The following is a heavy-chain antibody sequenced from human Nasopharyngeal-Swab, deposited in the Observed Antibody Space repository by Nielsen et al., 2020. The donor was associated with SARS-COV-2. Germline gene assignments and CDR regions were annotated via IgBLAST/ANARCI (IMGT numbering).Heavy chain of an antibody. CDR3: ASQPSNWFDP. CDR2: IYYSGST. CDR1: GGSISSSSYY. Sequence: SETLSLTCTVSGGSISSSSYYWGWIRQPPGKGLEWIGSIYYSGSTYYNPSLKIQVTISVDTSKNQFSMKLNSVTAADTAVYYCASQPSNWFDPWGQGTLVTVSS. V-gene: IGHV4-39*01. J-gene: IGHJ5*02.